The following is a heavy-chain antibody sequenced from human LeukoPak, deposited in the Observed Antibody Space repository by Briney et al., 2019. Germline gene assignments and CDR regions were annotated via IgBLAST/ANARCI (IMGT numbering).Heavy chain of an antibody. D-gene: IGHD3-3*01. Sequence: GGSLRLSCAVSGLTFTDTYMTLIRQAPGKGLESLSYISPSGTDISYADSVKGRFTISRDNAKNSLYLQMNSLRAEDTAVYYCAGGHYDFWSGYYKYYYYYYMDVWGKGTTVTVSS. V-gene: IGHV3-11*01. CDR1: GLTFTDTY. J-gene: IGHJ6*03. CDR2: ISPSGTDI. CDR3: AGGHYDFWSGYYKYYYYYYMDV.